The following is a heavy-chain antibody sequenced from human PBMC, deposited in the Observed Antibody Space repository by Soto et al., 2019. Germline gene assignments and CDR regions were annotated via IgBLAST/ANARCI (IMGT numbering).Heavy chain of an antibody. V-gene: IGHV1-3*01. CDR3: ARGGIYPPIVVVPAAALDY. J-gene: IGHJ4*02. CDR1: GYTFTSYA. CDR2: INAGNGNT. D-gene: IGHD2-2*01. Sequence: ASVKVSCKASGYTFTSYAMHWVRQAPGQRLEWMGWINAGNGNTKYSQKFQGRVTITRDTSASTAYMELSSLRSEDTAVYYCARGGIYPPIVVVPAAALDYWGQGTLVTVSS.